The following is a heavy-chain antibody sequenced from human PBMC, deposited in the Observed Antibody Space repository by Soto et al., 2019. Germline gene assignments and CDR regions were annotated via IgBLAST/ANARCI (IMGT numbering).Heavy chain of an antibody. CDR2: INPSGGST. J-gene: IGHJ6*02. Sequence: ASVKVSCKASGYTFTSYYMHWVRQAPGQGLEWMGIINPSGGSTSYAQKFQGRVTMTRDTSTSTVYMELSSLRSEVTSVYYWAGGVVVVTPYGMDVWGRGTTVTVSS. CDR3: AGGVVVVTPYGMDV. CDR1: GYTFTSYY. D-gene: IGHD3-22*01. V-gene: IGHV1-46*01.